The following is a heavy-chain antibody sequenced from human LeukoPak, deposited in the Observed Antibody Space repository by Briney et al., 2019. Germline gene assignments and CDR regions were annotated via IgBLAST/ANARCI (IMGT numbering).Heavy chain of an antibody. D-gene: IGHD2-2*01. Sequence: GGSLRLSCAASGFTFSSYSMNWVRQAPGKGLEWVSSISSSSSYIYYADSVKGRFTISRDNAKNSLYLQMNSLRAEDTAVYYCAREGYCSSTSCYYYMDVWGKGTTVTVSS. CDR1: GFTFSSYS. CDR2: ISSSSSYI. CDR3: AREGYCSSTSCYYYMDV. J-gene: IGHJ6*03. V-gene: IGHV3-21*01.